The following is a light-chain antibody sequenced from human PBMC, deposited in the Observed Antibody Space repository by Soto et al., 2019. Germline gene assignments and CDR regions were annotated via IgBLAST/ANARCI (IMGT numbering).Light chain of an antibody. V-gene: IGKV1-9*01. J-gene: IGKJ3*01. CDR1: QDIQTY. CDR3: QHLNNYPPFT. Sequence: IQLTQSPSSLSASVGDRVSITCRASQDIQTYLAWYQQKRGEAPKLLISGTFTLQSGVPSRLNGSGSGTDFTLTISRLQPEDFATYYCQHLNNYPPFTFGPGTKVDLE. CDR2: GTF.